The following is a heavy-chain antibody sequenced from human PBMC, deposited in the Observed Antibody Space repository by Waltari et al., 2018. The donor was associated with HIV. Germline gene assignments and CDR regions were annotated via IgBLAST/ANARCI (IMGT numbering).Heavy chain of an antibody. Sequence: QLQLQESGPGLVKPSETLSLTCTVSGGSISSSSYYWGWIRQPPGKGLEWIGSIYYSGSTYSIPSLKSRVTISVDTSKNQFSLKRRSVTAADTAVYYCARRIYYDSSGYYVDYWGQGTLVTVSS. V-gene: IGHV4-39*01. CDR1: GGSISSSSYY. CDR2: IYYSGST. CDR3: ARRIYYDSSGYYVDY. J-gene: IGHJ4*02. D-gene: IGHD3-22*01.